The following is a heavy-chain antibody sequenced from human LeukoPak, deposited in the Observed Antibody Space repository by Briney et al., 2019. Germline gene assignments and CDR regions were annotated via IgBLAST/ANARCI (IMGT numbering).Heavy chain of an antibody. CDR1: GGSISSYY. D-gene: IGHD2-2*02. Sequence: SETLSLTCTVSGGSISSYYWSWIRQPPGKGLEWIGYIYYSGSTNHNPSLNSRVTISVDTSKNQFSLKLSSVTAADTAVYYCARHPHYCSSTSCYRFDPWGQGTLVTVSS. CDR2: IYYSGST. CDR3: ARHPHYCSSTSCYRFDP. V-gene: IGHV4-59*08. J-gene: IGHJ5*02.